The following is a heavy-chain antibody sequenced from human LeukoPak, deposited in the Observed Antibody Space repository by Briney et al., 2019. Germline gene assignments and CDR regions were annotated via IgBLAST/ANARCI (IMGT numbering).Heavy chain of an antibody. CDR3: ARDRDYCSSTSCYNWFDP. Sequence: ASVKVSCKASGYTFTSYGISWVRQAPGQGLEWMGWISAYNGNTNYAQKFQGRVTITADESTSTAYMELSSLRSEDTAVYYCARDRDYCSSTSCYNWFDPWGQGTLVTVSS. CDR1: GYTFTSYG. J-gene: IGHJ5*02. CDR2: ISAYNGNT. V-gene: IGHV1-18*01. D-gene: IGHD2-2*01.